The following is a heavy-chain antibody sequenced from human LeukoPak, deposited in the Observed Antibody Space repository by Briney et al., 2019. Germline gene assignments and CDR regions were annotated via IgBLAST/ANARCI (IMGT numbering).Heavy chain of an antibody. CDR3: ARGRLYYDILTRTRYFDY. CDR2: INHSGST. V-gene: IGHV4-34*01. CDR1: GGSFSDYY. D-gene: IGHD3-9*01. J-gene: IGHJ4*02. Sequence: SETPSLTCAVYGGSFSDYYWSWIRQPPGKGLEWIGEINHSGSTNYNPSLKSRVIISVDTSKNQFSLKLSSVTAADTAVYYCARGRLYYDILTRTRYFDYWGQGTLVTVS.